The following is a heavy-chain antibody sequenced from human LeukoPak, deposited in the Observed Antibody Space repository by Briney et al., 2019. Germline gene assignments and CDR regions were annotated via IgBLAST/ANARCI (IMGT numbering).Heavy chain of an antibody. CDR1: GFTVSSNY. Sequence: GGSLRLSCAASGFTVSSNYMSWVRQAPGKGLEWVSVIYSGGSTYYADSVKGRFTISRDNAKNSLYLQMNSLRAEDTAVYYCARESSAVAGIDYWGQGTLVTVSS. J-gene: IGHJ4*02. V-gene: IGHV3-66*01. CDR3: ARESSAVAGIDY. CDR2: IYSGGST. D-gene: IGHD6-19*01.